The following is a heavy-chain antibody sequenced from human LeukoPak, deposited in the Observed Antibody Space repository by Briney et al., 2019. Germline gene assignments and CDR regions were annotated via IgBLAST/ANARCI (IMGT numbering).Heavy chain of an antibody. CDR3: AVAPGKYYYYYGMDV. J-gene: IGHJ6*02. D-gene: IGHD1-14*01. CDR2: ISGSGGST. Sequence: PGGSLRLSCAASGFTFSSYAMSWVRQAPGKGLEWVSAISGSGGSTYYADSVKGRFTISRDNSKNTLYLQMNSLRAEGTAVYYCAVAPGKYYYYYGMDVWGQGTTVTVSS. CDR1: GFTFSSYA. V-gene: IGHV3-23*01.